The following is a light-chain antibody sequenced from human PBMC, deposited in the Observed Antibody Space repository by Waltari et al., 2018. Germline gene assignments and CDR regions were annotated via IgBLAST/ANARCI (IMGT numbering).Light chain of an antibody. Sequence: QSALTQPRSVSGSPGQSVTLSCTGTSSXXGCYDFGSWYQQHPGKAPKLIISDVDKRPSVVSDRFSGSKSGNTASLTISGLQVDDEASYYCCSFAGNYTLLFGGGTNLTVL. V-gene: IGLV2-11*01. CDR3: CSFAGNYTLL. CDR2: DVD. CDR1: SSXXGCYDF. J-gene: IGLJ2*01.